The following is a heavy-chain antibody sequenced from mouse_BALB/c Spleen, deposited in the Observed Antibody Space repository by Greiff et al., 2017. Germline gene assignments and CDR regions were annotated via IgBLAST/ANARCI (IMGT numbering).Heavy chain of an antibody. CDR1: GFTFSSFG. CDR3: ARSGSGYYYAMDY. CDR2: ISSGSSTI. V-gene: IGHV5-17*02. D-gene: IGHD3-1*01. Sequence: EVQLQQSGGGLVQPGGSRKLSCAASGFTFSSFGMHWVRQAPEKGLEWVAYISSGSSTIYYADTVKGRFTISRDNPKNTLFLQMTSLRSEDTAMYYCARSGSGYYYAMDYWGQGTSVTVSS. J-gene: IGHJ4*01.